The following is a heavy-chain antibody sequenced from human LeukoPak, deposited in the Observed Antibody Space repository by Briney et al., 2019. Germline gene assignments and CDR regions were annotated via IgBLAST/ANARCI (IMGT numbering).Heavy chain of an antibody. CDR3: ARDWNYGDY. CDR2: IWSDGNNK. V-gene: IGHV3-33*01. J-gene: IGHJ4*02. CDR1: GFTFSSHG. Sequence: GGSLRLSCAASGFTFSSHGLHWVRQAPGKGLEWVAVIWSDGNNKYYADSVKGRFTISRGNAKNSLYLQMNSLRDEDTAVYFCARDWNYGDYWGQGTLVTVSS. D-gene: IGHD1-7*01.